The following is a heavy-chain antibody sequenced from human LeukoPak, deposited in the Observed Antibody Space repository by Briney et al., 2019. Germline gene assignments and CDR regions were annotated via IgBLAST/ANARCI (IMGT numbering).Heavy chain of an antibody. CDR1: GFIFRNYG. CDR2: IRYDESEI. CDR3: AKDHRVKLWERSHDAHDL. D-gene: IGHD1-26*01. J-gene: IGHJ3*01. Sequence: GGSLRLSCAASGFIFRNYGMHWVRQSPGKGLQWVAFIRYDESEIYYADSVKGRFTISRDNSKTTLYLEMSSLRIEDSAVYYCAKDHRVKLWERSHDAHDLWGQGTVVTVSS. V-gene: IGHV3-30*02.